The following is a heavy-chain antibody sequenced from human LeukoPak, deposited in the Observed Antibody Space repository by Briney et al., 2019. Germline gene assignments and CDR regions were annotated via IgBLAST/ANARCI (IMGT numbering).Heavy chain of an antibody. D-gene: IGHD2-15*01. CDR1: GFTFSSYG. V-gene: IGHV3-33*06. Sequence: PGRSLRLSCAASGFTFSSYGMHWVRQAPGKGLEWVAVIWYDGSNKYYEDSVKGRFTLSRDNSKNTLYLQMNSLRAEDTAVYYCAKSRTATPFDYWGQGTLVTVSS. CDR2: IWYDGSNK. J-gene: IGHJ4*02. CDR3: AKSRTATPFDY.